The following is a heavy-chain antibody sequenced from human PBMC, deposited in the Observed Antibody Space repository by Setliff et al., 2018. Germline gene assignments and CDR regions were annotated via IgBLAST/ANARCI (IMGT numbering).Heavy chain of an antibody. CDR3: ARIPGYCNGGNCYGYYTFDI. D-gene: IGHD2-15*01. CDR1: GDSISSSSYY. J-gene: IGHJ3*02. Sequence: PSETLSLTCSVSGDSISSSSYYWGWIRQPPGKGLEWIGSINYSGITYYSPSLKSRVIVSVDTSKNQFALKLSSVTAADTAVYYCARIPGYCNGGNCYGYYTFDIWGQGTMVTVSS. V-gene: IGHV4-39*01. CDR2: INYSGIT.